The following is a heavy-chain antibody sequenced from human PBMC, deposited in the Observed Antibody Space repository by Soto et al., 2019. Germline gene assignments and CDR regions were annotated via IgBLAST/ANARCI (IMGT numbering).Heavy chain of an antibody. J-gene: IGHJ4*02. CDR3: ARVGIGQYCSGGSCPTEYYFDY. Sequence: SETLSLTCTVSGGSISSYYWSWIRQPPGKGLEWIGYIYYSGSTNYNPSLKSRVTISVDTSKNQFSLKLSSVTAADTAVYYCARVGIGQYCSGGSCPTEYYFDYWGQGTLVTVSS. CDR2: IYYSGST. CDR1: GGSISSYY. V-gene: IGHV4-59*01. D-gene: IGHD2-15*01.